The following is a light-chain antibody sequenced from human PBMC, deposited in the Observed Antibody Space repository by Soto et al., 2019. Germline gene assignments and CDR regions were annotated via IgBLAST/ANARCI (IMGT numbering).Light chain of an antibody. CDR3: QQYDDWPPWT. Sequence: EIVMTQSPATLSVSPGERVTLSCRASESVSSNLAWYQQKPGQAPRLLMYGASTRATDIPVRFSGSGSGTEFTLTISSLQSEDFAIYYCQQYDDWPPWTFGQGTKVEIK. J-gene: IGKJ1*01. V-gene: IGKV3-15*01. CDR2: GAS. CDR1: ESVSSN.